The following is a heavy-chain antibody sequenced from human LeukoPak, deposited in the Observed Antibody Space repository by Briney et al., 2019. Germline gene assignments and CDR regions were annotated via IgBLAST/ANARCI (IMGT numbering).Heavy chain of an antibody. CDR2: ISYDGSNK. V-gene: IGHV3-30*01. CDR3: ARPGYQLLLVGDYFDY. J-gene: IGHJ4*02. D-gene: IGHD2-2*01. CDR1: GFTFSSYA. Sequence: QPGRSLRLCCAASGFTFSSYAMHWVRQAPGKGLEWVAVISYDGSNKYYADSVKGRFTISRDNSKNTLYLQMNSLRAEDTAVYYCARPGYQLLLVGDYFDYWGQGTPVTVSS.